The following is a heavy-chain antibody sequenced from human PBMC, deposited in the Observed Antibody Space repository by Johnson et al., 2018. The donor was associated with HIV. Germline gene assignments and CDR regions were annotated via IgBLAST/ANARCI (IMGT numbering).Heavy chain of an antibody. V-gene: IGHV3-11*01. CDR1: GFTFSDYY. J-gene: IGHJ3*01. CDR2: ISSSGSTI. CDR3: AREGGSCSGGWCLDALDF. D-gene: IGHD2-15*01. Sequence: QVQLVESGGGLVKPGGSLRLSCVASGFTFSDYYMTWIRQAPRMGLEWVSYISSSGSTIYYADSVKGRFTISRDNSKNTLYLQMNSLRAEDTAVYYCAREGGSCSGGWCLDALDFWGQGTTVTVSS.